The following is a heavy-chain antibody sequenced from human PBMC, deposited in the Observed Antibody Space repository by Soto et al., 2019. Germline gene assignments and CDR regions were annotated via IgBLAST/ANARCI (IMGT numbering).Heavy chain of an antibody. CDR1: GFTFSSSW. Sequence: DVQLVESGGGLVQPGGSLRLSCAASGFTFSSSWMHWVRQAPGKGLVWVSRINSGASTTNYADSVKGRFTISRDNAKNTLYLNMDRLTADDTAVYYCARGPTGWFGYDYWGQGTLVTVSS. V-gene: IGHV3-74*01. J-gene: IGHJ4*02. CDR3: ARGPTGWFGYDY. CDR2: INSGASTT. D-gene: IGHD3-10*01.